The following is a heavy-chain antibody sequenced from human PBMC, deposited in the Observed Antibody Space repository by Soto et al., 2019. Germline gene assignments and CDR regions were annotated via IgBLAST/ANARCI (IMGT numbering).Heavy chain of an antibody. V-gene: IGHV3-23*01. CDR3: ATESFDY. J-gene: IGHJ4*02. Sequence: EVQLLESGGGLVQPGKSLRLSCAASGFTFSSYAMNWVRQAPGKGLEWVSGISGSGGNTNYADSVKGRFTISRDNSKNTVFLKMNSLRAEDTTVYYCATESFDYWGQGTLVTVSS. CDR2: ISGSGGNT. CDR1: GFTFSSYA.